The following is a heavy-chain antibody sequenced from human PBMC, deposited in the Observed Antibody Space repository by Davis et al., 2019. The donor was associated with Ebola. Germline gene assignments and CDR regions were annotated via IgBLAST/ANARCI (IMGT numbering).Heavy chain of an antibody. CDR3: ARAGRDILTGYPNYGMDV. J-gene: IGHJ6*02. V-gene: IGHV1-2*04. D-gene: IGHD3-9*01. Sequence: ASVKVSCKASGYTFTGYYMHWVQQAPGQGLEWMGWINPNSGGTNYAQKFQGWVTMTRDTSISTAYMELSRLRSDDTAVYYCARAGRDILTGYPNYGMDVWGQGTTVTVSS. CDR1: GYTFTGYY. CDR2: INPNSGGT.